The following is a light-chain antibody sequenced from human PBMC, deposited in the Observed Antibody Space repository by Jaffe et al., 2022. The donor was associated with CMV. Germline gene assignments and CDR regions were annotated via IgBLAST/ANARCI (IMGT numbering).Light chain of an antibody. CDR3: ATWNDSLNDFI. CDR1: TSIIETNY. Sequence: QSVLTQPPSASGAPGQTVTISCSGSTSIIETNYIYWYQQLPGTAPKLLLYKNNQRPSGVPDRFSGSRSATSASLAISGLRSEDEADYYCATWNDSLNDFIFGTGTKVTVL. CDR2: KNN. J-gene: IGLJ1*01. V-gene: IGLV1-47*01.